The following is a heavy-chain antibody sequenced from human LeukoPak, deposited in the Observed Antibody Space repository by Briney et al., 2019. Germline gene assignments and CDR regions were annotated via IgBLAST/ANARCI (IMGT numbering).Heavy chain of an antibody. CDR2: VYSSGNT. D-gene: IGHD4-23*01. CDR1: GASITNSY. J-gene: IGHJ4*02. CDR3: ANSYDGKIVPFDN. V-gene: IGHV4-4*09. Sequence: SETLSLTCTVSGASITNSYWNWVRQPPGKGLEWIGYVYSSGNTNYNPSLKSRVTISLDVSKNQFSLKLTSVTAADTAVYYCANSYDGKIVPFDNWGQGALVAVSS.